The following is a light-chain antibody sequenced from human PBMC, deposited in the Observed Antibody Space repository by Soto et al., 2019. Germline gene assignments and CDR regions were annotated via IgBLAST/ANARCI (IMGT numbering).Light chain of an antibody. J-gene: IGLJ1*01. V-gene: IGLV2-14*01. CDR1: SSDVGGYKF. CDR2: DVS. CDR3: SSYTSGSHYV. Sequence: QSVLTQPASVSGSPGQSSTFSCTGTSSDVGGYKFVSWYQQHPGKAPKFIIYDVSIRPSGVSNRFSGSKSGNTASLTISGLQAEDEADYYCSSYTSGSHYVFGTGTKVTVL.